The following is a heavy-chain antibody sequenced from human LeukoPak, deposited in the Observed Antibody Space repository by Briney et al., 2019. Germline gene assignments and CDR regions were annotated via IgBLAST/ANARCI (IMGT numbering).Heavy chain of an antibody. CDR3: TTDWPRGSGPGY. CDR2: IKSKTDGGTT. J-gene: IGHJ4*02. Sequence: GGSLRLSCAASGFTFSNAWMSWVRQAPGKGLGWVGRIKSKTDGGTTDYAAPVKGRFTISRDDSKNTLYLQMNSLKTEDTAVYYCTTDWPRGSGPGYWGQGTLVTVSS. D-gene: IGHD3-10*01. V-gene: IGHV3-15*01. CDR1: GFTFSNAW.